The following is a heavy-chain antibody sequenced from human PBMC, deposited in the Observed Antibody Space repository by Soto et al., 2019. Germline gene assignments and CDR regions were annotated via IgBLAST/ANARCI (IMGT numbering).Heavy chain of an antibody. CDR3: AKGPTYYYDTSGPYYFDY. CDR2: ISGTGGTT. V-gene: IGHV3-23*01. CDR1: GFTFSRYT. D-gene: IGHD3-22*01. J-gene: IGHJ4*02. Sequence: EVQLLESGGGLVQPGGSLRLSCSGSGFTFSRYTMSWVRQAPGKGLEWVSSISGTGGTTYYADSVRGRITISRDNSKNTLTLQMNILGAADTAVYYCAKGPTYYYDTSGPYYFDYWGQGTLVTVSS.